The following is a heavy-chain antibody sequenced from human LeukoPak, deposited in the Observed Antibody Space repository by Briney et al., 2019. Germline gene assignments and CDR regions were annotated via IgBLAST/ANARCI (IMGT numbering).Heavy chain of an antibody. D-gene: IGHD3-10*01. J-gene: IGHJ4*02. CDR2: IYYSGGT. CDR3: ARDRFGEWFDY. Sequence: PSETLSLTCTVSGGSVSSYYWSWIRQPPGKGPEWIGYIYYSGGTNYNLSLKGRVTISVDTSKNQFSLKLRSVAAADTAVYYCARDRFGEWFDYRGQGTLVTVSS. CDR1: GGSVSSYY. V-gene: IGHV4-59*02.